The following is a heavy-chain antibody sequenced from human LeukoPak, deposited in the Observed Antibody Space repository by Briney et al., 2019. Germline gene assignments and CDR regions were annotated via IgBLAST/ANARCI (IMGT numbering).Heavy chain of an antibody. CDR2: ISDSGST. D-gene: IGHD5-12*01. Sequence: SETLSLTCTVSGGSISTYVWSWIRQTAGKGLEWIGRISDSGSTRYNPSLKSRVTMSVDTSKNQISLKLDSVTAADTAVYFCARGMAAAYDYNWFDPWGPGTLVTVSS. V-gene: IGHV4-4*07. J-gene: IGHJ5*02. CDR1: GGSISTYV. CDR3: ARGMAAAYDYNWFDP.